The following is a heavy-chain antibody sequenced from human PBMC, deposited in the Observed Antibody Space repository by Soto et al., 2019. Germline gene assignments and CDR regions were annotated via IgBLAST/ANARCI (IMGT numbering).Heavy chain of an antibody. CDR1: GYTFTSYY. CDR3: AKDAVSRDGVWLAHD. Sequence: ASVKVSCKASGYTFTSYYMHWVRQAPGQGLEWMGIINPSGGSTSYAQKFQGRVTMTRDTSTSTVYMELSSLRSEDTAVYYCAKDAVSRDGVWLAHDWGQGTVVTVSS. J-gene: IGHJ1*01. D-gene: IGHD5-12*01. CDR2: INPSGGST. V-gene: IGHV1-46*01.